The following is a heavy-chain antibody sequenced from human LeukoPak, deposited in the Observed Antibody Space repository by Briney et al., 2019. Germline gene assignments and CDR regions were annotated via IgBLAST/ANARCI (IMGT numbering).Heavy chain of an antibody. J-gene: IGHJ4*02. CDR3: AGWGDSGYDHS. D-gene: IGHD5-12*01. V-gene: IGHV3-74*01. Sequence: GGSLRLSCAGSGLTFSSYWMHWVRQAPGKGLVWVSRIKGDGSSTSYADSVKGRFTISRDNTKNTLYLQMNSLRAEDTAVYYYAGWGDSGYDHSWGQGTLVTVSS. CDR1: GLTFSSYW. CDR2: IKGDGSST.